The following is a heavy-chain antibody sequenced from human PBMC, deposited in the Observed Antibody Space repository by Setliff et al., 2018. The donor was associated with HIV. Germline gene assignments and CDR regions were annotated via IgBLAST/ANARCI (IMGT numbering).Heavy chain of an antibody. D-gene: IGHD2-21*01. Sequence: HPGESLKISCAASGFTFSSYGMHWVRQAPGKGLEWVAIIWYDGSSKYYADSVKGGFTISRDTSKDTLYLQMNSLRAEDTAVYYCARAPRSPLRWRDNLLSSSSFFMDVWGKGTTVTVSS. CDR1: GFTFSSYG. CDR3: ARAPRSPLRWRDNLLSSSSFFMDV. J-gene: IGHJ6*03. CDR2: IWYDGSSK. V-gene: IGHV3-33*01.